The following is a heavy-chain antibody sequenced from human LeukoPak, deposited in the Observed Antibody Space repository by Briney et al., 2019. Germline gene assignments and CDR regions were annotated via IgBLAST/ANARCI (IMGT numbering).Heavy chain of an antibody. V-gene: IGHV1-69*04. D-gene: IGHD3-10*01. Sequence: SVKVSCKASGGTFSSYAISWVRQAPGQGLEWMGRIIPILGIANYAQKFQGRVTITADKSTSTAYMELSSLRSEDTAIYYCAREGNSAAGFDYWGQGTLVTVSS. CDR2: IIPILGIA. CDR1: GGTFSSYA. J-gene: IGHJ4*02. CDR3: AREGNSAAGFDY.